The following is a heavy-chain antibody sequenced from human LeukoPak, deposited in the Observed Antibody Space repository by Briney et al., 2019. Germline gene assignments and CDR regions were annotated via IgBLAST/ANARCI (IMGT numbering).Heavy chain of an antibody. D-gene: IGHD6-25*01. Sequence: GGSLRLSCAASGFTFSSYAMHWVRQAPGKGLEWVAVISYDGSNKYYADSVKGLFTISRDNSKHTLYLQMNSLRAEDTAVYYCAREYIAAFDYWGQGTLVSVSS. CDR1: GFTFSSYA. V-gene: IGHV3-30-3*01. J-gene: IGHJ4*02. CDR2: ISYDGSNK. CDR3: AREYIAAFDY.